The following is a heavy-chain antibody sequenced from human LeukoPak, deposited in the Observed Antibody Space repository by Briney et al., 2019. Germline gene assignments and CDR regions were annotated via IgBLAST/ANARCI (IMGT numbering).Heavy chain of an antibody. CDR3: ARGVFASGWYPDNFDY. CDR2: IKQDGSEK. CDR1: GFTFSDYY. D-gene: IGHD6-19*01. Sequence: GGSLRLSCAASGFTFSDYYMSWIRQAPGKGLEWVANIKQDGSEKYYVDSVKGRFTVSRDNAKNSLYLQMNSLRAEDTAVYYCARGVFASGWYPDNFDYWGQGTLVTVSS. V-gene: IGHV3-7*01. J-gene: IGHJ4*02.